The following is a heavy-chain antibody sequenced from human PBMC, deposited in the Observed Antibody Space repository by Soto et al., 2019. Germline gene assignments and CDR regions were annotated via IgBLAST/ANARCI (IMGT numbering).Heavy chain of an antibody. D-gene: IGHD2-21*02. V-gene: IGHV4-59*01. CDR3: ARAVFPATAPFAY. CDR1: GGSISSYY. J-gene: IGHJ4*02. Sequence: QVQLQESGPRLVKPSETLSLTCIVSGGSISSYYWSWIRQPPGKGLEWIGYIYYSGSTNYNPSLKSRVTISVDTYKNQFSLKLSSVTAADTAVYYCARAVFPATAPFAYWGQGTLVTVSS. CDR2: IYYSGST.